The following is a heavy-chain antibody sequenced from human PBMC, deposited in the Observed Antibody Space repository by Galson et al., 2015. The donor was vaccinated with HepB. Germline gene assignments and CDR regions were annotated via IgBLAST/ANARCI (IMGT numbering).Heavy chain of an antibody. CDR1: GFTFSSYG. D-gene: IGHD5-18*01. V-gene: IGHV3-30*18. CDR3: AKDMPDRIQLWPQYYFDY. Sequence: SLRLSCAASGFTFSSYGMHWVRQAPGKGLEWVAAISYDGSNKYYADSVKGRFTISRDNSKNTLYLQMNSLRAEDTAVYYCAKDMPDRIQLWPQYYFDYWGQGTLVTVSS. CDR2: ISYDGSNK. J-gene: IGHJ4*02.